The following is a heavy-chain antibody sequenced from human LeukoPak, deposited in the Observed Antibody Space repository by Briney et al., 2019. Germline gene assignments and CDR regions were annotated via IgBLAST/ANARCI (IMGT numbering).Heavy chain of an antibody. J-gene: IGHJ3*02. V-gene: IGHV4-34*01. CDR3: ARADSSGWYSYAFDI. CDR2: INHSGST. D-gene: IGHD6-19*01. CDR1: GGSFSGYY. Sequence: PSETLSLTCAVYGGSFSGYYWSWIRQPPGKGLEWIGEINHSGSTNYNPSLKSRVTISVDTSKNQFSLKLSSVTAADTAVYYCARADSSGWYSYAFDIWGQGTMVTVSS.